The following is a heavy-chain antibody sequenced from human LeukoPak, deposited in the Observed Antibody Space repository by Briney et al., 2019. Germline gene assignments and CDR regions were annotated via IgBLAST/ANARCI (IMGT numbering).Heavy chain of an antibody. V-gene: IGHV3-30*04. CDR2: ISYDGSNK. D-gene: IGHD2-2*01. CDR3: ARDVRYQPLPTVSLLIDY. J-gene: IGHJ4*02. CDR1: GFTFSSYA. Sequence: GGSLRLSCAASGFTFSSYAMHWVRQAPGKGLEWVAVISYDGSNKYYADSVKGRFTISRDNSKNTLYLQMNSLRAEDTAVYYCARDVRYQPLPTVSLLIDYWGQGTLVTVSS.